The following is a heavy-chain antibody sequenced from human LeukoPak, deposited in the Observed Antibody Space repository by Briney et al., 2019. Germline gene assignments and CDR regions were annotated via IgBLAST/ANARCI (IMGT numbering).Heavy chain of an antibody. Sequence: ASVKVSCKASGYTFTSYGISWVRQAPGQGLEWMGWISAYNGNTNYAQKLQGRVTMTTDTSTSTAYMDLRSLRSDDTAVYYCARVVVAASNYYMDVWGKGTTVTVSS. J-gene: IGHJ6*03. D-gene: IGHD2-15*01. CDR1: GYTFTSYG. V-gene: IGHV1-18*01. CDR2: ISAYNGNT. CDR3: ARVVVAASNYYMDV.